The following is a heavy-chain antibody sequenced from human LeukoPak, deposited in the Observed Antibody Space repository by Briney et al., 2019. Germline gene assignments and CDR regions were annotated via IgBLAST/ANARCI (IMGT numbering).Heavy chain of an antibody. D-gene: IGHD4-11*01. V-gene: IGHV3-53*04. J-gene: IGHJ4*02. Sequence: GGSLRLSCAVSGLTVSSNYMSWVRQAPGKGLEWVSVMYSGGSTYYADPVKGRFTIARHHPKNTLYLEINRLRPDSTRAYYCARGGRDYNPFDYWGQGTLVTVSS. CDR2: MYSGGST. CDR3: ARGGRDYNPFDY. CDR1: GLTVSSNY.